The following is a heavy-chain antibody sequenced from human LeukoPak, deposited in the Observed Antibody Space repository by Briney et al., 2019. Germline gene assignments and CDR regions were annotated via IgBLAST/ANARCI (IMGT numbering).Heavy chain of an antibody. V-gene: IGHV4-61*02. Sequence: SQTLSLTCTVSGGSISSGSYYWSWIRQPAGKGLEWIGRIYTSGSTNYNPSLKSRVTISVDTSKNQFSLKLSSVTAADTAVYYCARRNPSISYGGNAPTGWFNPWGQGTLVTVSS. J-gene: IGHJ5*02. CDR1: GGSISSGSYY. CDR2: IYTSGST. D-gene: IGHD4-23*01. CDR3: ARRNPSISYGGNAPTGWFNP.